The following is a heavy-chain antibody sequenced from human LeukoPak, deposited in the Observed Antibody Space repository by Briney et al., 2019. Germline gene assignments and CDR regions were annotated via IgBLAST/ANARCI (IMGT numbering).Heavy chain of an antibody. CDR2: IYTSGST. CDR1: GGSISSYY. D-gene: IGHD2-2*01. J-gene: IGHJ3*02. CDR3: ARQVPIVVVPAAPYAFDI. Sequence: PSETLSLTCTVSGGSISSYYWSWIRQPAGKGLEWIGRIYTSGSTYYNPSLKSRVTISVDTSKNQFSLKLSSVTAADTAVYYCARQVPIVVVPAAPYAFDIWGQGTMVTVSS. V-gene: IGHV4-4*07.